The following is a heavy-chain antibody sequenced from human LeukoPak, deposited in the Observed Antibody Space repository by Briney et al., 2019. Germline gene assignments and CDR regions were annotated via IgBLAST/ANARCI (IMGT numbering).Heavy chain of an antibody. J-gene: IGHJ4*02. CDR2: IIPIFGTA. D-gene: IGHD2-21*02. V-gene: IGHV1-69*13. CDR3: ASVLYCGADCYSGRYFFDY. CDR1: GGTFSSYA. Sequence: SVKVSCKASGGTFSSYAISWVRQAPGQGLEWMGGIIPIFGTANYAQKFQGRVTITADESTSTAYMELSSLRSEDTAVYYCASVLYCGADCYSGRYFFDYWGQGTLVTVS.